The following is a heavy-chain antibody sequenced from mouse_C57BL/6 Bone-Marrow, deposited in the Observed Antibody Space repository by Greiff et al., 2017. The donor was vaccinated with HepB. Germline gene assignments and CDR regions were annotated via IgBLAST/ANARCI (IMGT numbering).Heavy chain of an antibody. Sequence: QVQLQQSGSELRSPGSSVKLSCKDFDSEVFPIAYMSWVRQKPGHGFEWIGGILPSIGRTIYGEKFEDKATLDADTLSNTAYLELNSLTSEDYAIYYCARHRHYYGSSYEDAMDYWGQGTSVTVSS. CDR1: DSEVFPIAY. CDR3: ARHRHYYGSSYEDAMDY. J-gene: IGHJ4*01. CDR2: ILPSIGRT. D-gene: IGHD1-1*01. V-gene: IGHV15-2*01.